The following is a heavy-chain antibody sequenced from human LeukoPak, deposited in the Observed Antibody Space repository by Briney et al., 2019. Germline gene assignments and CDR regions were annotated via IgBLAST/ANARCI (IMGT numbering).Heavy chain of an antibody. CDR1: GFTFSSYS. CDR2: ISSSSSYI. Sequence: PGGSLRLSCAASGFTFSSYSMNWVRQAPGKGLEWVSSISSSSSYICYADSVKGRFTISRDNAKNSLYLQMNSLRAEDTAVYYCARETGTTEGWGQGTLVTVSS. J-gene: IGHJ4*02. V-gene: IGHV3-21*01. D-gene: IGHD1-14*01. CDR3: ARETGTTEG.